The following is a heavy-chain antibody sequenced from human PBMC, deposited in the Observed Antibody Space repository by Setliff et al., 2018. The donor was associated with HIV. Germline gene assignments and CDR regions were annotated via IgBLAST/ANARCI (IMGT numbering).Heavy chain of an antibody. CDR2: ISDSGATI. CDR1: GFTFSSYE. Sequence: PGGSLRLSCAASGFTFSSYEMNWVRQAPGKGLEWVSYISDSGATIYYADFVKGRFTISRENAKNSLYLQMNSLKAEDTAVYYWARRETGALYFGTFYYYGMDVWGQGTTVTV. V-gene: IGHV3-48*03. J-gene: IGHJ6*02. CDR3: ARRETGALYFGTFYYYGMDV. D-gene: IGHD3-10*01.